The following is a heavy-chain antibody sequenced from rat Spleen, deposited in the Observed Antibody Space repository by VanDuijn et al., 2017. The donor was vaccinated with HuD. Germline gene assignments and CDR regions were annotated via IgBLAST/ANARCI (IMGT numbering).Heavy chain of an antibody. V-gene: IGHV5-29*01. D-gene: IGHD1-11*01. J-gene: IGHJ2*01. Sequence: EVQLVESGGGLVQPGRSLKLSCAASGFTFSNYGMAWVRQAPTKGLEWVAAISYDGSSSYYRDSVKGRFTISRDNGKSTLYLQMDSLGSEDTATYYCARRHYGYTDYFDYWGQGVMVTVSS. CDR2: ISYDGSSS. CDR3: ARRHYGYTDYFDY. CDR1: GFTFSNYG.